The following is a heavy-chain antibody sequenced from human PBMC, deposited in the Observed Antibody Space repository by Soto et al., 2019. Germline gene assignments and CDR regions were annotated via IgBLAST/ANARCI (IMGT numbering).Heavy chain of an antibody. J-gene: IGHJ5*02. CDR3: ARAVIAAAGPEVWFDP. CDR2: ISAYNGNT. Sequence: ASVKVSCKASGYTFTSYGISWVRQAPGQGLEWMGWISAYNGNTNYAQKLQGRVTMTTDTSTSTAYMELRSLRSDDTAVYYGARAVIAAAGPEVWFDPWVQGTLVTVSS. V-gene: IGHV1-18*01. CDR1: GYTFTSYG. D-gene: IGHD6-13*01.